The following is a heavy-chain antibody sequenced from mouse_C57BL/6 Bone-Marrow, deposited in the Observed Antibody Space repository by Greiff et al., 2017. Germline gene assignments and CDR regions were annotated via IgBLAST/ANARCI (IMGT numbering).Heavy chain of an antibody. CDR2: IDPEDGET. CDR1: GFNINDYY. Sequence: VQLQQSGAELVKPGASVKLSCTASGFNINDYYMHWVKQRTEQGLEWIGRIDPEDGETKYAPKFQGKATITADTSSNTAYLQRSSLTSEDTAVYYCAAMGYYGSSYYFDCWGRGTALTVSS. V-gene: IGHV14-2*01. CDR3: AAMGYYGSSYYFDC. D-gene: IGHD1-1*01. J-gene: IGHJ2*01.